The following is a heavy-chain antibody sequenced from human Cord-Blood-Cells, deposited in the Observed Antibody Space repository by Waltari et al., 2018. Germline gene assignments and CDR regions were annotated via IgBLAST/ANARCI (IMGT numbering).Heavy chain of an antibody. CDR3: ARGQKAWPIDY. Sequence: VPLVQSGAEVNKPGASVKVSCKASGYTFTSHDINWVRQATGQGREWMGWMNPNSGNTGYAQKFQGRVTITRNTSISTAYMELSSLRSEDTAVYYCARGQKAWPIDYWGQGTLVTVSS. CDR1: GYTFTSHD. CDR2: MNPNSGNT. J-gene: IGHJ4*02. V-gene: IGHV1-8*01.